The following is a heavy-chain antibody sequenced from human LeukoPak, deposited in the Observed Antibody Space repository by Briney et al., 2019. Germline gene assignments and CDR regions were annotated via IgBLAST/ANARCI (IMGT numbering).Heavy chain of an antibody. Sequence: GGSLRLSCAASGFTFSSYSMNWVRQAPGKGLEWVSSISSSSSYIYYADSVKGRFTISRDNAKNSLYLQTNSLRAEDTAVYYCAREILWFGTHGGAFDIWGQGTMVTVSS. CDR1: GFTFSSYS. V-gene: IGHV3-21*01. J-gene: IGHJ3*02. D-gene: IGHD3-10*01. CDR2: ISSSSSYI. CDR3: AREILWFGTHGGAFDI.